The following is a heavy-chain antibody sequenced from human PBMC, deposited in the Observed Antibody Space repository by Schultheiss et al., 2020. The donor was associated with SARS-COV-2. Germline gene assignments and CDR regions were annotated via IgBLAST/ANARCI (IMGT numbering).Heavy chain of an antibody. V-gene: IGHV3-13*01. CDR3: ARRISGRDAFDI. CDR1: GFTFSSYD. CDR2: IGTAGDT. Sequence: GGSLRLSCAASGFTFSSYDMHWVRQATGKGLEWVSAIGTAGDTYYPGSVKGRFTISRENAKKSLYLQMNSLRAGDTAVYYCARRISGRDAFDIWGQGTMVTVSS. J-gene: IGHJ3*02. D-gene: IGHD3-10*01.